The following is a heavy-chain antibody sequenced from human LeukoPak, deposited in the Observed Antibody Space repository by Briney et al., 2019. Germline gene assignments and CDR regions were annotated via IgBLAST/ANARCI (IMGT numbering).Heavy chain of an antibody. J-gene: IGHJ4*02. CDR3: ARGGYYDLLTGYYVYLDY. D-gene: IGHD3-9*01. V-gene: IGHV4-59*01. Sequence: SETLSLTCTVSGGSISSYYWSWIRQPPGKGLEWIGYIHYSGSTNYDPSLESRVTISVDTSKNQFSLKLTSVTAADTAVYYCARGGYYDLLTGYYVYLDYWGQGTLVTVSS. CDR1: GGSISSYY. CDR2: IHYSGST.